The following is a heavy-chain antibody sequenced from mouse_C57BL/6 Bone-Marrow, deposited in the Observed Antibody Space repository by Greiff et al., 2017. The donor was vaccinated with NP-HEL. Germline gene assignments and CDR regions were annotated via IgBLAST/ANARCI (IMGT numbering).Heavy chain of an antibody. Sequence: VQLQQSGAELVKPGASVKLSCTASGFNIKDYYMHWVKQRTEQGLEWIGRIDPEDGETKYAPKFQGKATLTADTSSNTAYLPLSSLTSEDTAVYSCAGARFAYWGQGTLVTVSA. CDR2: IDPEDGET. CDR3: AGARFAY. V-gene: IGHV14-2*01. CDR1: GFNIKDYY. J-gene: IGHJ3*01.